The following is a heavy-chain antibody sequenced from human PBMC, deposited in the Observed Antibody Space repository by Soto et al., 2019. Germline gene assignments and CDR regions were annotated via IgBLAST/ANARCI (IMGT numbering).Heavy chain of an antibody. CDR2: IYYSGST. V-gene: IGHV4-31*03. J-gene: IGHJ4*02. D-gene: IGHD3-9*01. Sequence: QVQLQESGPGLVKPSQTLSLTCTVSGGSISSGGYYWSWIGQHPGKGLEWIGYIYYSGSTHYNPSLKSRVTISVDTSKNQFSLKLSSVTAADTAVYYCARERGYDILTGRVGFDYWGQGTLVTVSS. CDR3: ARERGYDILTGRVGFDY. CDR1: GGSISSGGYY.